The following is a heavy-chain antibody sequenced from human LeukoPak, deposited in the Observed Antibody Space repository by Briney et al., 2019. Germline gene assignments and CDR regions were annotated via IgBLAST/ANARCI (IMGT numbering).Heavy chain of an antibody. D-gene: IGHD1-26*01. CDR2: IYYSGST. V-gene: IGHV4-39*07. J-gene: IGHJ6*03. CDR1: GGSISSSSYY. CDR3: ARDYASGYYYYMDV. Sequence: PSETLSLTCTVSGGSISSSSYYWGWIRQPPGGGLEWIGSIYYSGSTYYNPSLKSRVTISVDTSKNQFSLKLSSVTAADTAVYYCARDYASGYYYYMDVWGKGTTVTVSS.